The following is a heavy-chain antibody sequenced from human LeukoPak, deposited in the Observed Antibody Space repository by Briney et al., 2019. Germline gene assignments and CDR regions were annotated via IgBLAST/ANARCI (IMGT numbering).Heavy chain of an antibody. J-gene: IGHJ4*02. CDR3: ARETIVVVPAAMSTSGSSVSVDFGY. Sequence: ASVKVSCKASGYTFTSYYMHWVRQAPGRGLEWMGIINPSGGSTSYAQKFQGRVTMTRDTSTSTVYMELSSLRSEDTAVYYCARETIVVVPAAMSTSGSSVSVDFGYWGQGTLVTVSS. D-gene: IGHD2-2*01. CDR1: GYTFTSYY. V-gene: IGHV1-46*01. CDR2: INPSGGST.